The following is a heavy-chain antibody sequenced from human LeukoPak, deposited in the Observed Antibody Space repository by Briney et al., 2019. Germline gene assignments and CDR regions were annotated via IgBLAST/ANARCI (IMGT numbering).Heavy chain of an antibody. CDR3: ARANFLYCSSTTCLFDY. D-gene: IGHD2-2*01. Sequence: ASVKVSCTASGYTFTDYYMHWVRQAPGQGFEWMGWINPNDGDTNYAQKFQGRVTMTRDTSISTAHMEVSRLRSDDTAVYYCARANFLYCSSTTCLFDYWGQGTLVTVSS. CDR2: INPNDGDT. CDR1: GYTFTDYY. J-gene: IGHJ4*02. V-gene: IGHV1-2*02.